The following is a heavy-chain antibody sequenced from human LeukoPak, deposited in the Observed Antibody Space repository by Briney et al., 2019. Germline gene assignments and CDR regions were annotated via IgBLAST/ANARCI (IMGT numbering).Heavy chain of an antibody. Sequence: SETLSLTCAVSGYSISSGYYWGWIRQTPGKGLEWIATIYHTGTTYYNPSLKSRVTMSVDTSKNNFSLRLSSVTATDTAVYYCARDWDSSSWFFWGQGTLVVVSS. D-gene: IGHD6-13*01. CDR1: GYSISSGYY. CDR3: ARDWDSSSWFF. V-gene: IGHV4-38-2*02. CDR2: IYHTGTT. J-gene: IGHJ4*02.